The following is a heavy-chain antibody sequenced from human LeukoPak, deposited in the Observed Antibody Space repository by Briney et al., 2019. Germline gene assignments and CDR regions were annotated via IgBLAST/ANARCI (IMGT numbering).Heavy chain of an antibody. CDR2: ISSSSSYI. J-gene: IGHJ3*02. CDR1: GFTFSSYS. D-gene: IGHD3-22*01. CDR3: AREAYGTRITMIGEAFDI. V-gene: IGHV3-21*01. Sequence: PGGSLRLPCAASGFTFSSYSMNWVRQAPGKGLEWVSSISSSSSYIYYADSVKGRFTISRDNAKNSLYLQMNSLRAEDTAVYYCAREAYGTRITMIGEAFDIWGQGTMVTVSS.